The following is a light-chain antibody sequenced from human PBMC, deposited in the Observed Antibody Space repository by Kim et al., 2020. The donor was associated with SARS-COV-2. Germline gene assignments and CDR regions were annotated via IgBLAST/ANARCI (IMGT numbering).Light chain of an antibody. V-gene: IGLV3-1*01. CDR3: QAWDINPVV. CDR2: QDT. Sequence: SYELTQQPSVSVSPGQTTSITCSGDKLGDKYACWYQQKPGQSPVLVIYQDTKRPSGIPERFSGSNSGNTATLTISGTQAMDEADYYCQAWDINPVVFGGG. CDR1: KLGDKY. J-gene: IGLJ2*01.